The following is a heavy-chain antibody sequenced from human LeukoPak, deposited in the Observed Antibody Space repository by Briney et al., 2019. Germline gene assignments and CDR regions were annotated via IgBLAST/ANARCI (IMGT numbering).Heavy chain of an antibody. J-gene: IGHJ6*03. CDR3: ARGPIIDIVVIPAAADYYHMDV. D-gene: IGHD2-2*01. CDR2: ISAYNGNT. CDR1: GYTLTSYG. Sequence: GASVKVSCKASGYTLTSYGISWVGQAPGQGLEWMGWISAYNGNTRYAQKLQGRVTMTTDSSTSTAYMELRSLRSDDTAVYYCARGPIIDIVVIPAAADYYHMDVWGKGTTVTVSS. V-gene: IGHV1-18*01.